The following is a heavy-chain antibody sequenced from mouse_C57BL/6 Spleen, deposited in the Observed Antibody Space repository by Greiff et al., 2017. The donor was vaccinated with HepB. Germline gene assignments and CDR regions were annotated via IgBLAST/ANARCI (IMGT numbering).Heavy chain of an antibody. CDR3: ARLTLANDFDY. J-gene: IGHJ2*01. D-gene: IGHD1-1*01. CDR2: ISSGSSTI. CDR1: GFTFSDYG. Sequence: EVKLVESGGGLVKPGGSLKLSCAASGFTFSDYGMHWVRQAPEKGLEWVAYISSGSSTIYYADTVTGRFTISRDNAKNTLFLQMTSLRSEDTAMYYCARLTLANDFDYWGQGTTLTVSS. V-gene: IGHV5-17*01.